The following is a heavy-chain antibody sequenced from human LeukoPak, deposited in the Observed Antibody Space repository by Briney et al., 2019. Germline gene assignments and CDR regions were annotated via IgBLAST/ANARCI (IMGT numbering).Heavy chain of an antibody. V-gene: IGHV3-64*02. CDR2: ISSDGAGT. D-gene: IGHD2-21*02. J-gene: IGHJ6*02. Sequence: TGGSLRLSCAASGFTFSTFALHWVRQAPGKGLEYVSGISSDGAGTFYADSVKGRFTISRDNTKNTLFLQMGSLRAEDMAEYYCVRDCGGDCLYGMDVWGQGTTVTVSS. CDR1: GFTFSTFA. CDR3: VRDCGGDCLYGMDV.